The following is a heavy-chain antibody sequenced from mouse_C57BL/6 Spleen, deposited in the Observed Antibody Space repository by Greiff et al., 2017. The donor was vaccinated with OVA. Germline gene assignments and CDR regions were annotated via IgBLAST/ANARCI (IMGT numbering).Heavy chain of an antibody. Sequence: QVQLQQPGAELVKPGASVKVSCKASGYTFTSYWMHWVKQRPGQGLEWIGRIHPSDSDTNYNQKFKGKATLTVDKSSSTAYMPLSSLTSEDSAVYYCAIWGWPRQGYFDVWGTGTTVTVSS. V-gene: IGHV1-74*01. CDR3: AIWGWPRQGYFDV. CDR1: GYTFTSYW. J-gene: IGHJ1*03. D-gene: IGHD2-3*01. CDR2: IHPSDSDT.